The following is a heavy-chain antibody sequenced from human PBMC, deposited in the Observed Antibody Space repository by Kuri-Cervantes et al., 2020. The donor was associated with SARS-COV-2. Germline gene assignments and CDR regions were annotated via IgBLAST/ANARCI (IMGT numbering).Heavy chain of an antibody. CDR2: MFYTGYT. CDR1: GGSVSSSSYY. Sequence: SCTVSGGSVSSSSYYWSWIRQAPGKGLEWIAYMFYTGYTYSNPSLKSRLTTSVDTSKNQFSLKLSSVTAADTAVYYCARFPHRSLDAFDVWGQGTVVTVSS. V-gene: IGHV4-30-4*01. J-gene: IGHJ3*01. CDR3: ARFPHRSLDAFDV.